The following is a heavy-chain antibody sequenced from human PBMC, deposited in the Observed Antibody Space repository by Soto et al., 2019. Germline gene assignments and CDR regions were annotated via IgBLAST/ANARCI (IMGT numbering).Heavy chain of an antibody. V-gene: IGHV5-51*01. D-gene: IGHD5-12*01. CDR1: GYSFTRYW. CDR2: IYPGDSDT. J-gene: IGHJ5*02. CDR3: AKLAGSDYEPLCWLDP. Sequence: PGASLKISCQGSGYSFTRYWIGWVRQMPGKGLEWMGIIYPGDSDTRYSTSFQGQFTISADKSINTAYLQWSSLKASDTAMYYCAKLAGSDYEPLCWLDPWGQGTLVTVSS.